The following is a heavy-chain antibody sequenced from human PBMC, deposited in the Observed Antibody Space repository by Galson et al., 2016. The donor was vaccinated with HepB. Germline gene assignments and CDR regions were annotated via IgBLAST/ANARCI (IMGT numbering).Heavy chain of an antibody. Sequence: SLRLSCAASGFTFTAYYMYWVRQTPGRGLVWVSRIGPDGSDTGYAASVKGRFTISRDNAKNTLYLQMNSLRAEDTALYYCVAYNWNYPDYWGQGTLVTVSS. J-gene: IGHJ4*02. CDR3: VAYNWNYPDY. D-gene: IGHD1-7*01. V-gene: IGHV3-74*01. CDR1: GFTFTAYY. CDR2: IGPDGSDT.